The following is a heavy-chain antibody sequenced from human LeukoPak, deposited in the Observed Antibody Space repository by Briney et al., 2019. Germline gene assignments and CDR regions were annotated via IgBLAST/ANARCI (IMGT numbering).Heavy chain of an antibody. D-gene: IGHD6-19*01. CDR2: ISSNGGST. Sequence: GGSLRPSCSASGFTFSSYAMHWVRQAPGKGLEYVSAISSNGGSTYYADSVKGRFTISRDNSKNTLYLQMSSLRAEDTAVYYCVKDQGIAVAALFDYWGQGTLVTVSS. CDR1: GFTFSSYA. J-gene: IGHJ4*02. V-gene: IGHV3-64D*06. CDR3: VKDQGIAVAALFDY.